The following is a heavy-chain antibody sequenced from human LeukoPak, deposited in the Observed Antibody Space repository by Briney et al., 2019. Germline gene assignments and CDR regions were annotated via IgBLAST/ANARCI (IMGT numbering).Heavy chain of an antibody. Sequence: SETLSLTCTVSGGSISSYYWSWIRQPPGKGLEWIGYIYYSGSTNYNPSLKSRVTISVDTSKNQFSLKLSSVTAADTAVYYCARVSGSYLDYWCQGTLVTVSS. J-gene: IGHJ4*02. D-gene: IGHD1-26*01. V-gene: IGHV4-59*01. CDR3: ARVSGSYLDY. CDR2: IYYSGST. CDR1: GGSISSYY.